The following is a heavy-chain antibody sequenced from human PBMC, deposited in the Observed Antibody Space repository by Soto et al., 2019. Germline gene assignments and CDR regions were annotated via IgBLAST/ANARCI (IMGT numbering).Heavy chain of an antibody. CDR3: ARAIAASADFDY. CDR2: ISAYNGNT. V-gene: IGHV1-18*01. D-gene: IGHD6-13*01. Sequence: QVQLVQSGAEVKKPGASVKVSCKASSYTFASYGISWVRQAPGQGLEWMGWISAYNGNTNYAQKVQVRVTMTTDTSTSTAYRELRSLRAADTAVYYCARAIAASADFDYWGQGTLVTVSS. CDR1: SYTFASYG. J-gene: IGHJ4*02.